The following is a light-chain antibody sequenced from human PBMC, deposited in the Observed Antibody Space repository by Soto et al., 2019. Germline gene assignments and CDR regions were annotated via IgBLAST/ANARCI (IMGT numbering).Light chain of an antibody. CDR1: QPISSW. Sequence: DIQMTQSPSTVSASVGDRVTITCRASQPISSWLAWFRQRPGKAPELLIYAASTLHSGVPSRFSGSGSGTDFALTISGLQPEDFATYYCQQASTFPHTFGQGTRVDIK. CDR3: QQASTFPHT. CDR2: AAS. J-gene: IGKJ2*01. V-gene: IGKV1-12*01.